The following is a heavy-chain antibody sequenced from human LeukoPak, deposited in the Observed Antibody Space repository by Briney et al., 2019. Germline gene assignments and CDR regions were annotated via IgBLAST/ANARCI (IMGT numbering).Heavy chain of an antibody. CDR1: GGSISSYY. J-gene: IGHJ6*03. CDR3: ARVSWFPGTSYYYMDV. CDR2: IHYSGST. D-gene: IGHD1-1*01. V-gene: IGHV4-59*01. Sequence: SETLSLTCTVSGGSISSYYWSWIRQPPGKGLVWIGYIHYSGSTNYSPSLKSRVTISVDTSKNQFSLNLTSVTAADSAVYYCARVSWFPGTSYYYMDVWGRGTTVTVSS.